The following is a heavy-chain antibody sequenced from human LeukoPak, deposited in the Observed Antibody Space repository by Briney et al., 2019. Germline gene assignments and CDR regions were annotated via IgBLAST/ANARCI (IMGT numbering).Heavy chain of an antibody. D-gene: IGHD3-10*01. CDR1: GFTFVNYA. CDR3: AKLSAWDGSGSYDC. V-gene: IGHV3-23*01. Sequence: PGGSLRLSCTASGFTFVNYAMSWVRQAPGKGLEWVSAISGGGGTTYYADSVKGRFTISRDSSKNTLYLQMNSLRAEDTAIYYCAKLSAWDGSGSYDCWGQGTLVTVSS. J-gene: IGHJ4*02. CDR2: ISGGGGTT.